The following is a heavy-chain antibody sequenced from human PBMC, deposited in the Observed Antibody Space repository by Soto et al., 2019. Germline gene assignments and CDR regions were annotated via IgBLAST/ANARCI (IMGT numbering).Heavy chain of an antibody. J-gene: IGHJ4*02. CDR3: ARDQRFLEWLSSDY. D-gene: IGHD3-3*01. Sequence: ASVKVSCKASGYTFTSYGISWVRQSPGQGLEWMGWISAYNGNTNYAQKLQGRVTMTTDTSTSTAYMELRSLRSDDTAVYYCARDQRFLEWLSSDYWGQGTLVTVSS. CDR2: ISAYNGNT. V-gene: IGHV1-18*01. CDR1: GYTFTSYG.